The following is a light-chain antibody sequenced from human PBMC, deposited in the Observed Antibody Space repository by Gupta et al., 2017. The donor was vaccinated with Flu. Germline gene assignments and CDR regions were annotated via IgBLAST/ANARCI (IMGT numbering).Light chain of an antibody. CDR1: QSLVYSDGNTY. Sequence: DVVMTQSPLSLPVTLGQPASISCRSSQSLVYSDGNTYLHWFQQRPAQSPRRLIYQVSHRESGVPDRFSGSGSGTDFTLKISRVEAEDVGVYYCMQGSRWPWAFGQGTKVEIK. J-gene: IGKJ1*01. V-gene: IGKV2-30*01. CDR2: QVS. CDR3: MQGSRWPWA.